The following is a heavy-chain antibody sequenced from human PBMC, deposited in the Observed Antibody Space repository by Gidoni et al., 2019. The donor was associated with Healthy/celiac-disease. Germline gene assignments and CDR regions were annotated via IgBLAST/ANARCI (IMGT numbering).Heavy chain of an antibody. V-gene: IGHV3-9*01. D-gene: IGHD4-17*01. Sequence: EVQLVESGGGLVQPGRSLRLSCAASGFTFDDYAMHWVRQAPGKGLEWVSGISWNSGSIGYADSVKGRFTISRDNAKNSLYLQMNSLRAEDTALYYCAKARLRWLTEANDYWGQGTLVTVSS. J-gene: IGHJ4*02. CDR1: GFTFDDYA. CDR2: ISWNSGSI. CDR3: AKARLRWLTEANDY.